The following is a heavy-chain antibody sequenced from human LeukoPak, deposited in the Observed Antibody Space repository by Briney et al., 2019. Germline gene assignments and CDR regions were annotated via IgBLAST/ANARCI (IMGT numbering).Heavy chain of an antibody. Sequence: GGSLRLSCAATGFTFSSYAMSWVRQAPGKGLEWVSAISGSGGSTYYADSVKGRFTISRDNSKNTLYLQMNSLRAEDTAVYYCAKVGTAMVLWYFDLWGRGTLVTVSS. CDR3: AKVGTAMVLWYFDL. V-gene: IGHV3-23*01. CDR2: ISGSGGST. D-gene: IGHD5-18*01. CDR1: GFTFSSYA. J-gene: IGHJ2*01.